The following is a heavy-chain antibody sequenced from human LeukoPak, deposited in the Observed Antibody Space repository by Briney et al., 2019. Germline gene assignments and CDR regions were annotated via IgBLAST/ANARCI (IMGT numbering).Heavy chain of an antibody. CDR2: INHSGSP. D-gene: IGHD3-3*01. J-gene: IGHJ4*02. Sequence: TPSETLSLTCAVYGGSLSDYYWTWIRQPPGKGLEWIGEINHSGSPNNNPSLKSRVSISFDTSKNQFSLKLTSVTAADTAVYYCGSRRTAMFGVIKGPIDYWGQGTLVTVSS. CDR1: GGSLSDYY. CDR3: GSRRTAMFGVIKGPIDY. V-gene: IGHV4-34*01.